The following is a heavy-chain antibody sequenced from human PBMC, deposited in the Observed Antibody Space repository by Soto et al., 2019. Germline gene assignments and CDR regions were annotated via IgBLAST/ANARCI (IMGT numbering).Heavy chain of an antibody. CDR1: GFTFSDYY. J-gene: IGHJ4*02. Sequence: GGCLRLSCAASGFTFSDYYISWIRQAPGKGLEWVSYISSSCSYTNYADSVKGRFTISRDNAKNSLYLQMNSLRAEDTAVYYCARDGREWQPLRTLDYCGQGTRVTVSS. CDR3: ARDGREWQPLRTLDY. D-gene: IGHD5-12*01. CDR2: ISSSCSYT. V-gene: IGHV3-11*06.